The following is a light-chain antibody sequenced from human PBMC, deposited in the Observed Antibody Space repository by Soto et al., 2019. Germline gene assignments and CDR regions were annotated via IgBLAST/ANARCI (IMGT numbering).Light chain of an antibody. V-gene: IGKV3-20*01. Sequence: IVLTQSPGTLSLSPGERATLSCKASHSVSSNYLAWYQQKPGQAPRLLIYGASSRATGIPDRFAAGGSGTDFTITNSRLEPEDVAIYYCQKYGTSPMYTFGQGTKLEIK. CDR3: QKYGTSPMYT. CDR1: HSVSSNY. J-gene: IGKJ2*01. CDR2: GAS.